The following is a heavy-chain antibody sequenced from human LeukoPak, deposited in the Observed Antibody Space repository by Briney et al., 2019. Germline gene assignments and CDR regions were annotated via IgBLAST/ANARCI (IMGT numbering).Heavy chain of an antibody. CDR3: ARGPYYYDSSGQQGAFDI. CDR2: ISYDGSNK. Sequence: GRSLRLSCAASGFTFSSYAMHWVRQAPGKGLEWVAVISYDGSNKYYADSVKGRFTISRDNSKNTLYLQMNSLRAEDTAVYYCARGPYYYDSSGQQGAFDIWGQGTMVTVSS. D-gene: IGHD3-22*01. CDR1: GFTFSSYA. V-gene: IGHV3-30-3*01. J-gene: IGHJ3*02.